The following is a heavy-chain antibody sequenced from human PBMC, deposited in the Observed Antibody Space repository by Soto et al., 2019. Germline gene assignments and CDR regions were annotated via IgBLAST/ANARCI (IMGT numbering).Heavy chain of an antibody. D-gene: IGHD2-15*01. J-gene: IGHJ6*02. V-gene: IGHV4-39*01. CDR1: GGSISSSSYY. Sequence: PSETLSLTCTVSGGSISSSSYYWGWIRQPPGKGLEWIGSIYYSGSTYYNPSLKSRVTISVDTSKNQFSLKLSSVTAADTAVYYCARLVVKGLYYYYGMDVWGQGTTVTVSS. CDR3: ARLVVKGLYYYYGMDV. CDR2: IYYSGST.